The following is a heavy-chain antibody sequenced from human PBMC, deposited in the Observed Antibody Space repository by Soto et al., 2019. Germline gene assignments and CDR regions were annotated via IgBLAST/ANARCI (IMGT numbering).Heavy chain of an antibody. CDR1: GFTFSTFE. CDR2: INTRGNAQ. CDR3: ARVRSSSSALYSHTCLAS. Sequence: GGSLRLSCAASGFTFSTFEMSWVRQAPGKGLEWISSINTRGNAQFYADSVRGRFTISRDNARSSLYLHMGSLRTDDTALYYCARVRSSSSALYSHTCLASWGQGTLVTVSS. D-gene: IGHD6-6*01. V-gene: IGHV3-48*03. J-gene: IGHJ5*02.